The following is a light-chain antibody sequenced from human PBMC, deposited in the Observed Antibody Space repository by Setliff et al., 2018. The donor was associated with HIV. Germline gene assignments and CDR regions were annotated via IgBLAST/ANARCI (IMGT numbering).Light chain of an antibody. CDR1: SNDVGSYNL. J-gene: IGLJ2*01. CDR3: CAYAGRSSVV. Sequence: QSVLTQPASVSGSPGQSITISCTGTSNDVGSYNLVSWYQQHPGKAPKLMIYEVSKRPSGISNRFSGSKSGNTASLTISGLQAEDESDYYCCAYAGRSSVVFGGGTKGTV. CDR2: EVS. V-gene: IGLV2-23*02.